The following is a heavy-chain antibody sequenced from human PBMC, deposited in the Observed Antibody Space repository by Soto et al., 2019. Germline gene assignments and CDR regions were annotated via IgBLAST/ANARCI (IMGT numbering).Heavy chain of an antibody. CDR1: GYSFTSYW. CDR3: ARHYCSSTSCYPVYYYYYGMDV. CDR2: IYPGDSDT. D-gene: IGHD2-2*01. Sequence: SRKISCKGSGYSFTSYWIGWVRQMPGKGLEWMGIIYPGDSDTRYSPSFQGQVTISADKSISTAYLQWSSLKASGTAMYYCARHYCSSTSCYPVYYYYYGMDVWGQGTTVTVSS. J-gene: IGHJ6*02. V-gene: IGHV5-51*01.